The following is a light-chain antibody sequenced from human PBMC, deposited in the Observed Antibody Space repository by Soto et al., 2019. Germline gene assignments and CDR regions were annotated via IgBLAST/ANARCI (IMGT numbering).Light chain of an antibody. J-gene: IGLJ3*02. CDR2: TDN. CDR1: DSNIGRNY. CDR3: AGWDDSLSAPV. V-gene: IGLV1-47*01. Sequence: QSVLTQPPSASGTPGQRVTISCSGSDSNIGRNYVYWYQQVPGTAPKLLIYTDNQRPSGVPDRFSGSKSGTSASLAISGLRSEDEADYHCAGWDDSLSAPVFGGGTKVTVL.